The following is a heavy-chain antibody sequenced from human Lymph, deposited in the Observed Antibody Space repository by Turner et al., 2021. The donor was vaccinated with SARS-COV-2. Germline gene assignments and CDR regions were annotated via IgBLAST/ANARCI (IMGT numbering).Heavy chain of an antibody. V-gene: IGHV1-2*02. Sequence: QVQLVQSGAEVKMPGASVKVSCMASGYPFTASIMPWVRQAPGQGLEWMGWINPNSGGTDYAQKFQGRVTVTRDASFNTAYMELTRLRSDDTAVYYCARGGLYYYDSSAYYNDAFDIWGQGTMVTVSS. CDR3: ARGGLYYYDSSAYYNDAFDI. CDR1: GYPFTASI. CDR2: INPNSGGT. J-gene: IGHJ3*02. D-gene: IGHD3-22*01.